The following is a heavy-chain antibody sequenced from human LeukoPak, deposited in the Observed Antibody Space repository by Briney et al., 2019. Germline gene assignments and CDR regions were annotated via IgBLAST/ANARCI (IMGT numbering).Heavy chain of an antibody. J-gene: IGHJ4*02. D-gene: IGHD5-18*01. V-gene: IGHV4-61*01. CDR3: ARGRGYSYGYRYCFDY. CDR2: IYYSGST. CDR1: GGSISSSNW. Sequence: SETLSLTCAVSGGSISSSNWWSWIRQPPGKGLEWIGYIYYSGSTNYNPSLKSRVTISVDTSKNQFSLKLSSVTAADTAVYYCARGRGYSYGYRYCFDYWGQGTLVTVSS.